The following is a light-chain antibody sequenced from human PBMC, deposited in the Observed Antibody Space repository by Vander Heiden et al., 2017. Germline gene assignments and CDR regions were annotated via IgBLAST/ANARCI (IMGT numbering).Light chain of an antibody. CDR2: AAS. CDR3: QQCDGTPPT. J-gene: IGKJ2*01. CDR1: QSISSY. V-gene: IGKV1-39*01. Sequence: DIQMTQSPSSLSASVGDRVTITCRASQSISSYLNWYQQKPGKAPKLLIYAASSLQSGVPSRFTGSGSGTDFTLTISRLQPEDFATYYCQQCDGTPPTFGPGTKMEIK.